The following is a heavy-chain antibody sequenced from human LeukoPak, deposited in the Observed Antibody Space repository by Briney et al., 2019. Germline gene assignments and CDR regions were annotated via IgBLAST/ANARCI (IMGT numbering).Heavy chain of an antibody. CDR1: GFTFSSYA. CDR3: AKHPREYQLPHYFDY. Sequence: GGSLRLSCAASGFTFSSYAMSWVRQAPGKGLEWVSAISGSGGSIYYADSVKGRFTISRDNSKNTLYLQMNSLRAEDTAVYYCAKHPREYQLPHYFDYWGQGTLVTVSS. V-gene: IGHV3-23*01. D-gene: IGHD2-2*01. J-gene: IGHJ4*02. CDR2: ISGSGGSI.